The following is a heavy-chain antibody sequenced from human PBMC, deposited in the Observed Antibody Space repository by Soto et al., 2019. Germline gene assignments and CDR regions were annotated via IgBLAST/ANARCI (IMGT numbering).Heavy chain of an antibody. CDR3: ARGMDYMDV. CDR1: GYTFTSYY. J-gene: IGHJ6*03. V-gene: IGHV1-46*03. Sequence: ASVKVSCKASGYTFTSYYMHWVRQAPGQGLEWMGIINPSGXXXSXXXXXXXXXXXXXXTSTSTVYMELSSLRSEDTAVYYCARGMDYMDVWGKGTKVTVSS. CDR2: INPSGXXX.